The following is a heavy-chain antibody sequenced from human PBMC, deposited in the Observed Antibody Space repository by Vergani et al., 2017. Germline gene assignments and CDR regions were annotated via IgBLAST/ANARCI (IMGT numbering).Heavy chain of an antibody. CDR3: ARGPYNWDSDSTGFDY. CDR2: ISSSGNTI. D-gene: IGHD1-7*01. J-gene: IGHJ4*02. CDR1: GFTFSSYE. Sequence: EVQLVESGGGLIQPGGSLRLSCAASGFTFSSYEMNWVRQAPGKGQEWVSYISSSGNTIYYADSVKGRFTISRDNAKTSLYLQMNSLRAEDTAVYYCARGPYNWDSDSTGFDYWGQGTLVTVSS. V-gene: IGHV3-48*03.